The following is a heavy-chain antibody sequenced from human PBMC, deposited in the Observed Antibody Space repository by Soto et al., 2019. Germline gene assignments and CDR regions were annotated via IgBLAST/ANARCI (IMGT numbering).Heavy chain of an antibody. CDR1: GFIFSEQG. Sequence: QVQLVESGGGVVQPGRSLRLSCATSGFIFSEQGIHWVRQAPGKGLEWVAFMWPDGSGEVYVDSVRGGFKISRDNVKNMVLLQMDSLRSEDTAVYYCVRAGEIGEWNFDYWGQGTLVTVSS. D-gene: IGHD3-3*01. CDR3: VRAGEIGEWNFDY. CDR2: MWPDGSGE. J-gene: IGHJ4*02. V-gene: IGHV3-33*01.